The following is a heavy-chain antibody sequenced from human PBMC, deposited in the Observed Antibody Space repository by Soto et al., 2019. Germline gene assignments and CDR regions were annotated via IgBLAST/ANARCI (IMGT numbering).Heavy chain of an antibody. V-gene: IGHV4-39*01. D-gene: IGHD2-8*01. CDR2: IYYSGST. J-gene: IGHJ4*02. Sequence: KTSETLSLTCTVSGGSISSSSYYWGWIRQPPGKGLEWIGSIYYSGSTYYNPSLKSRVTISVDTSKNQFSLKLSSVTAADTAVYYCARHRGIVLMVYAMRTDYFDYWGQGTLVTVSS. CDR3: ARHRGIVLMVYAMRTDYFDY. CDR1: GGSISSSSYY.